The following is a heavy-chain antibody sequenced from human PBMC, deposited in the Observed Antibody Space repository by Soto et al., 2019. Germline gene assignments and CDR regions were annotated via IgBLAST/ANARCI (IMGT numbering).Heavy chain of an antibody. D-gene: IGHD3-10*01. J-gene: IGHJ4*02. CDR1: GFTFSSYG. V-gene: IGHV3-33*01. CDR3: ARESFGVDY. CDR2: IWYDGSNK. Sequence: QVQLVESVGGVVQPGRSLRLSCAASGFTFSSYGMHWVRQAPGKGLEWVAVIWYDGSNKYYADSVKGRFTISRDNSKNTLYLQMNSLIAEDTAVYYCARESFGVDYWGQGTLVTVSS.